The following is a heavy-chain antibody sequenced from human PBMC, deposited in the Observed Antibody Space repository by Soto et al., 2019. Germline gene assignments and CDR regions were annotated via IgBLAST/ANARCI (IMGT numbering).Heavy chain of an antibody. CDR3: ARVDPPYPPDGPT. Sequence: SVKVSCKASGGTFSSYAISWVRQAPGQGLEWMGGIIPIFGTANYAQKFQGRVTITADESTSTAYMELSSLRSEDTAVYYCARVDPPYPPDGPTWGQGTLVTVSS. D-gene: IGHD2-2*02. CDR2: IIPIFGTA. CDR1: GGTFSSYA. V-gene: IGHV1-69*13. J-gene: IGHJ5*02.